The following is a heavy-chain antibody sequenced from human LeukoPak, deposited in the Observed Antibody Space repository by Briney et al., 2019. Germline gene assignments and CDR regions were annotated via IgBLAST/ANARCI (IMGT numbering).Heavy chain of an antibody. Sequence: ASVKVSCKASGYTFTGYYMHWVRQAPGQGLEWMGWINPNSGGTNYAQKFQGGVTMTRDTSISTAYMELSRLRSDDTAVYYCARVMWDGDYFDYWGQGTLVTVSS. J-gene: IGHJ4*02. V-gene: IGHV1-2*02. D-gene: IGHD1-26*01. CDR3: ARVMWDGDYFDY. CDR1: GYTFTGYY. CDR2: INPNSGGT.